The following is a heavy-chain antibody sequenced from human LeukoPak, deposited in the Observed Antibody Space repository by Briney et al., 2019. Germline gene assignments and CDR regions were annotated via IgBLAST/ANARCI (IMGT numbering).Heavy chain of an antibody. CDR1: GYTFTSYG. V-gene: IGHV1-18*01. Sequence: ASVKVSCKASGYTFTSYGISWVRQAPGQGLEWMGWISAHNGNTNYAQKLQGRVTMTTDTSTSTAYMELRSLRSDDTAVYYCARDYPYYYDSSGYYSTRGDAFDIWGQGTMVTVSS. D-gene: IGHD3-22*01. CDR2: ISAHNGNT. CDR3: ARDYPYYYDSSGYYSTRGDAFDI. J-gene: IGHJ3*02.